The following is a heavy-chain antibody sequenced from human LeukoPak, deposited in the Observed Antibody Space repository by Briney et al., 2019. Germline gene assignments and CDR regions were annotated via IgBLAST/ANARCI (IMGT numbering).Heavy chain of an antibody. Sequence: GGSLRLSCAASGFTVSGSYMNWVRQAPGKGLEWVSLIYGGGNTYYADSVKGRFTISRDNSKNTLYLQMNSLRADDTAVYYCAKKYGDYGNFDYWGQGTLVTVSS. CDR2: IYGGGNT. CDR3: AKKYGDYGNFDY. J-gene: IGHJ4*02. CDR1: GFTVSGSY. D-gene: IGHD4-17*01. V-gene: IGHV3-53*01.